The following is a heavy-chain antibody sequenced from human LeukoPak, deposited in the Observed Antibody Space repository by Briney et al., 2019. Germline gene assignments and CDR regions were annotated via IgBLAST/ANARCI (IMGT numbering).Heavy chain of an antibody. CDR3: ARLAVAGTFGFDP. CDR2: ISAYNGNT. J-gene: IGHJ5*02. CDR1: GYTFISYG. V-gene: IGHV1-18*01. D-gene: IGHD6-19*01. Sequence: ASVKVSCKASGYTFISYGISWVRQAPGHGLEWMGWISAYNGNTNYAQKLQGRVTMTTDTSTSTAYMELRSLRSDDTAVYYCARLAVAGTFGFDPWGQGTLVTVSS.